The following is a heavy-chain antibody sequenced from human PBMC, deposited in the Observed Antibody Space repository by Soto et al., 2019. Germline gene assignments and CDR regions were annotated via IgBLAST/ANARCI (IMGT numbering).Heavy chain of an antibody. Sequence: QVQLVESGGGVVQPGGSLRLSGAASGFILSDFAMHWFRKAPGRGLEWVAVILKDGKSKYYADSVRGRFTISSDTSKDTIFLQLTSLRLDDSAVYYCAKTGCNGGSCFSWFDPWGQGTPVIVSS. CDR1: GFILSDFA. J-gene: IGHJ5*02. V-gene: IGHV3-30-3*02. D-gene: IGHD2-15*01. CDR3: AKTGCNGGSCFSWFDP. CDR2: ILKDGKSK.